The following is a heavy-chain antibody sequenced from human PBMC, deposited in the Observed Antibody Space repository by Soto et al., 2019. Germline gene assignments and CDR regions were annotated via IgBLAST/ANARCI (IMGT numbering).Heavy chain of an antibody. CDR2: IYPGDSDT. D-gene: IGHD2-2*01. J-gene: IGHJ6*02. Sequence: PGESLKISCKGSGYSFTSYWIGWVRQMPGKGLEWMGIIYPGDSDTNYSPSFQGHVTISADKSISTAYLQWSSLKASDTAMYYCARHVTVVVPADPSTYYYYYGMDVWGQGTTVNVSS. CDR3: ARHVTVVVPADPSTYYYYYGMDV. CDR1: GYSFTSYW. V-gene: IGHV5-51*01.